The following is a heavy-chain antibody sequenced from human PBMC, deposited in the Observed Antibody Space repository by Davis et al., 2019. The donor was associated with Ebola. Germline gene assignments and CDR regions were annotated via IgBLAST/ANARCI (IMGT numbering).Heavy chain of an antibody. V-gene: IGHV4-59*12. J-gene: IGHJ5*02. CDR1: GGSINNYY. CDR3: AREALVPAAGNWFDP. Sequence: PSETLSLTCTVSGGSINNYYWTWVRQSPGKGLEWIGYISYNGRTNYNPSLKSRVTISVDTSKNQFSLNLTSVTAADTAVYYCAREALVPAAGNWFDPWGQGALVTVSS. D-gene: IGHD2-2*01. CDR2: ISYNGRT.